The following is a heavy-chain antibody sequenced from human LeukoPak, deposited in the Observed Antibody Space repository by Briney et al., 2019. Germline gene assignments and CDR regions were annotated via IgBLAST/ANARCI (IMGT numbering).Heavy chain of an antibody. D-gene: IGHD6-13*01. CDR1: GFTFSSYS. CDR2: ISSSSSYI. V-gene: IGHV3-21*01. CDR3: ARVGQQLVFVPDY. J-gene: IGHJ4*02. Sequence: GGSLRLSCAASGFTFSSYSMNWVRQAPGKGLEWVSSISSSSSYIYYADSVKGRFTISRDNAKNSLYLQMNSLRAEDTAVYYCARVGQQLVFVPDYWGQGTLVTVSS.